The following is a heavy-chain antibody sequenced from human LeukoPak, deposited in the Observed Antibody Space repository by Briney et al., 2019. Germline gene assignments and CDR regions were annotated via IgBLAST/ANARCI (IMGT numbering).Heavy chain of an antibody. CDR2: ISGSGGAT. Sequence: GRSLRLSCAASGLSLFAMHWVRQAPGQGLEWVSAISGSGGATYHADADSVKGRFTISRDNSKNALYLEINNLRAEDTAVYYCAKDGYNYDSSGHFDYWGQGTLVTVSS. CDR1: GLSLFA. J-gene: IGHJ4*02. V-gene: IGHV3-23*01. CDR3: AKDGYNYDSSGHFDY. D-gene: IGHD3-22*01.